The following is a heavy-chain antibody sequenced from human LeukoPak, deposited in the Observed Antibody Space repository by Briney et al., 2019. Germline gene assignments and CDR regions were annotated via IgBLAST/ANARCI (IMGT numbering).Heavy chain of an antibody. V-gene: IGHV4-34*01. Sequence: PSETLSLTCAVYGGSFSGYYWSWIRQPPGKGLEWIGEINHSGSTNYNPSLKSRVTISVDTSKNQFSLKLSSVTAADTAVYYCARRCLDTIMSYCGQGTLVTVSS. CDR2: INHSGST. D-gene: IGHD5-12*01. J-gene: IGHJ4*02. CDR1: GGSFSGYY. CDR3: ARRCLDTIMSY.